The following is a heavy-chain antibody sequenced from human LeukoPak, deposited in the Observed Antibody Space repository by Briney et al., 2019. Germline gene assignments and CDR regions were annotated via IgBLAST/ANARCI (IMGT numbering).Heavy chain of an antibody. CDR1: GFSFTNYD. CDR2: IHYDGVNQ. Sequence: PGGSLRLSCVASGFSFTNYDMHWVRQAPGKGLEWVAFIHYDGVNQHYADSVKGRFTISRENSKNTLYLQMNSLRPEDTAAYYCAKDRRHSDSNGYYSHDGFDIWGQGTMVTVSS. D-gene: IGHD3-22*01. V-gene: IGHV3-30*02. CDR3: AKDRRHSDSNGYYSHDGFDI. J-gene: IGHJ3*02.